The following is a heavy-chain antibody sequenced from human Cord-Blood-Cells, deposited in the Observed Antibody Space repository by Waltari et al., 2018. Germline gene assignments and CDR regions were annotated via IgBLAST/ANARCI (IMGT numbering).Heavy chain of an antibody. CDR2: IYRGGST. Sequence: EVQLVESGGGLIKPGGSLRLSCAASGFTVSSNYMSGVRQAPGRGLRWGAVIYRGGSTYDGDSVNGRFTISRDNSKNTLYLQMDSLRAEDTAVDYCARDQRTWYSWSYFDYWGQGTLVTVSS. CDR1: GFTVSSNY. V-gene: IGHV3-53*01. J-gene: IGHJ4*02. CDR3: ARDQRTWYSWSYFDY. D-gene: IGHD1-26*01.